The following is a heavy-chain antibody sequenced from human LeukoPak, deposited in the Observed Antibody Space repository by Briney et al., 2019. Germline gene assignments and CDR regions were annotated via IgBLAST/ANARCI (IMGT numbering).Heavy chain of an antibody. CDR2: ISGSGAKT. V-gene: IGHV3-23*01. D-gene: IGHD3-22*01. CDR3: AKEKYSSGFFDY. CDR1: GFTFSTYA. Sequence: PGGSLRLSCAASGFTFSTYAMSWVRQAPGKGLEWVSAISGSGAKTYYADSVKGRFTISRDNSENTLYLQMKSLRAEDTAVYSCAKEKYSSGFFDYWGQGTLVTVSS. J-gene: IGHJ4*02.